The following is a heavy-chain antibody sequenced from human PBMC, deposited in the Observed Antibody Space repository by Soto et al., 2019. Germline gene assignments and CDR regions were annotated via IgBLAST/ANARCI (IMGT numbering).Heavy chain of an antibody. CDR3: ARPEGYYDSRVYSFDN. Sequence: GGSLRLSCAASGFTFSSYSMNWVRQAPGKGLEWVSSISSSSSYIYYADSVKGRFTISRDNAKNSLYLQMNSLRAEDTAVYYCARPEGYYDSRVYSFDNWGQGTMVTVSS. V-gene: IGHV3-21*01. CDR2: ISSSSSYI. D-gene: IGHD3-22*01. CDR1: GFTFSSYS. J-gene: IGHJ3*02.